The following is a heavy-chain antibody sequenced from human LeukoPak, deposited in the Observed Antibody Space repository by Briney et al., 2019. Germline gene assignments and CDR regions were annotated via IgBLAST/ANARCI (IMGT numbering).Heavy chain of an antibody. J-gene: IGHJ4*02. Sequence: PSETLSLTCTVSGGSISSSSYYWGWIRQPPGQGLEWIGSIYYSGSTYYNPSLKSRVTISVDTSKNQFSLKLSSVTAADTAVYYCASQDERITMVRGVIRFDYWGQGTLVTVSS. V-gene: IGHV4-39*01. CDR2: IYYSGST. CDR1: GGSISSSSYY. D-gene: IGHD3-10*01. CDR3: ASQDERITMVRGVIRFDY.